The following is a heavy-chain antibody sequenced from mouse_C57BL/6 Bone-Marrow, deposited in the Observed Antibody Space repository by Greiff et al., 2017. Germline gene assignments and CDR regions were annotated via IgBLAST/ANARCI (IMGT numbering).Heavy chain of an antibody. CDR3: ARHGGNYGFAY. CDR1: GFSLTSYG. Sequence: QVQLQQSGPGLVAPSQSLSITCTVSGFSLTSYGVHWVRQPPGKGLEWLVVIWSDGSTTYNSALNSRLSISKDNSKSQVILKMNSLQTDDTAMYYCARHGGNYGFAYWGQGTLVTVSA. J-gene: IGHJ3*01. V-gene: IGHV2-6-1*01. CDR2: IWSDGST. D-gene: IGHD1-1*02.